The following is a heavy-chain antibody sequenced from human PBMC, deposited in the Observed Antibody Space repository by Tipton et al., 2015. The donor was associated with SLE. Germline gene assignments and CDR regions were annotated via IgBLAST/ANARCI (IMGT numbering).Heavy chain of an antibody. CDR1: GFTFSSYI. CDR3: ARVTGGTRLWDFDY. V-gene: IGHV3-21*01. J-gene: IGHJ4*02. Sequence: SLRLSCAASGFTFSSYIMNWVRQAPGKGLEWVSSISSSSSYIYYADSVKGRFTISRDNAKNSLYLQMNSLRAEDTAVYYCARVTGGTRLWDFDYWGQGTLVTVSS. D-gene: IGHD3-16*01. CDR2: ISSSSSYI.